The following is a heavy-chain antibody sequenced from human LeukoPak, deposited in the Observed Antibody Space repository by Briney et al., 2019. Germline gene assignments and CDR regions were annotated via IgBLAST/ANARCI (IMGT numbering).Heavy chain of an antibody. CDR3: AREPCYYDSSGYYYAMPSDY. J-gene: IGHJ4*02. V-gene: IGHV3-21*01. D-gene: IGHD3-22*01. CDR2: ISSSSSYK. Sequence: GGSLRLSCAASGFTLSSYSMNWVRQAPGKGLEWVSSISSSSSYKYYADSVKGRFTISRDNAKNSLYLQMNSLRAEDTAVYYCAREPCYYDSSGYYYAMPSDYWGQGTLVTVSS. CDR1: GFTLSSYS.